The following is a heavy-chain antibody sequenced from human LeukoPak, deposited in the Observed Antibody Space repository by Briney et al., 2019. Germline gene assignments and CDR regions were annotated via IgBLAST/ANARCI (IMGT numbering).Heavy chain of an antibody. D-gene: IGHD5-18*01. Sequence: PSETLSLTCAVYGGSFSGYYWSWIRQPPGKGLEWIGEINHSGSTNYNPSLKSRVTISVDTSKNQFSLELSSVTAADTAVYYCARARGYSYGPFDYWGQGTLVTVSS. J-gene: IGHJ4*02. V-gene: IGHV4-34*01. CDR1: GGSFSGYY. CDR3: ARARGYSYGPFDY. CDR2: INHSGST.